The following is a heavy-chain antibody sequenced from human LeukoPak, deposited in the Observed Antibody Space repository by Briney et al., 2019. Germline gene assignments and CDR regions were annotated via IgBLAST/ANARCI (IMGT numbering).Heavy chain of an antibody. V-gene: IGHV3-23*01. CDR1: EFIFSSYG. CDR3: AKEVTPGALLYGPFDY. J-gene: IGHJ4*02. Sequence: GGSLRLSCAASEFIFSSYGMSWVRQAPGKGLEWVSAISASGGGTYYADSVKGRFTISRDNSRNTLYLEMNSLRAEDKAIYYCAKEVTPGALLYGPFDYWGQGTLVTVSS. CDR2: ISASGGGT. D-gene: IGHD4-23*01.